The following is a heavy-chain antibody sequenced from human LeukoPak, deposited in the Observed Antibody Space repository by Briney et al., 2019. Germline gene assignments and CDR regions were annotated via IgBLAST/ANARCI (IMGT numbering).Heavy chain of an antibody. J-gene: IGHJ5*02. D-gene: IGHD4-17*01. CDR2: VSSSGYNT. Sequence: GGSLRLSCAASGFPFNNYAINWVRQAPGKGLEWVSIVSSSGYNTNYAESVKGRFTISRDNSKNTLYLQMNSLTAEDTAVYYCARDGTVTAGPFDPWGGGTLVTVSS. V-gene: IGHV3-23*01. CDR1: GFPFNNYA. CDR3: ARDGTVTAGPFDP.